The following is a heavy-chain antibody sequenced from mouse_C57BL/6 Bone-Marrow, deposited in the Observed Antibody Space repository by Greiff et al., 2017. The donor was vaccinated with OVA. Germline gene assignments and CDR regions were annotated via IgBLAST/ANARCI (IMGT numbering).Heavy chain of an antibody. Sequence: EVQRVESGGGLVQPGGSMKLSCVASGFTFSNYWMNWVRQSPEKGLEWVAQIRLKSDNYATHYAESVKGRFTISRDDSKSSVYLQMNNLRAEDTGIYYCTGIELLSFAYWGQGTLVTVSA. J-gene: IGHJ3*01. V-gene: IGHV6-3*01. CDR3: TGIELLSFAY. CDR2: IRLKSDNYAT. CDR1: GFTFSNYW.